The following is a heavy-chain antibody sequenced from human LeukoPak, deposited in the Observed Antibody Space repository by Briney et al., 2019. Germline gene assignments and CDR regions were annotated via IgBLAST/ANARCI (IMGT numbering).Heavy chain of an antibody. CDR3: ARYHGGVGLDY. CDR2: IYYSGST. Sequence: SETLSLTCTVSGGSISSSSYYWSWIRQPPGKGLEWIGYIYYSGSTNYNPSLKSRVTISVDTSKNQFSLKLSSVTAADTAVYYCARYHGGVGLDYWGQGTLVTVSS. CDR1: GGSISSSSYY. D-gene: IGHD2-8*02. V-gene: IGHV4-61*01. J-gene: IGHJ4*02.